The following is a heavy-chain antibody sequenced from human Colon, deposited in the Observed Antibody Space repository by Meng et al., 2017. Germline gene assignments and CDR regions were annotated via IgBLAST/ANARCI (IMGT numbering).Heavy chain of an antibody. CDR1: GGSFSGYY. J-gene: IGHJ4*02. CDR3: ARFPPPGKQWLVTDY. D-gene: IGHD6-19*01. V-gene: IGHV4-34*01. Sequence: QVQTQRWGPRLLNHSETLALPGGVDGGSFSGYYWHWPRQSPGKGVEWIGEINYTGSTSYNPSVRSRVTISSETFKKQFSLRLSTVTAADTAVYYCARFPPPGKQWLVTDYWGQGTLVTVSS. CDR2: INYTGST.